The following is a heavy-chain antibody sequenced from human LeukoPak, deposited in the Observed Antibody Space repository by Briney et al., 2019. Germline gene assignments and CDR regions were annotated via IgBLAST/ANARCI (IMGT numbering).Heavy chain of an antibody. V-gene: IGHV3-21*01. J-gene: IGHJ4*02. D-gene: IGHD3-10*01. CDR1: GFTFSNYA. CDR2: ISSSSSYI. Sequence: GGSLRLSCAASGFTFSNYAMSWVRQAPGKGLEWVSSISSSSSYIYYADSVKGRFTISRDNAKNSLYLQMNSLRAEDTAVYYCASSLTYYYGSGSYSDYWGQGTLVTVSS. CDR3: ASSLTYYYGSGSYSDY.